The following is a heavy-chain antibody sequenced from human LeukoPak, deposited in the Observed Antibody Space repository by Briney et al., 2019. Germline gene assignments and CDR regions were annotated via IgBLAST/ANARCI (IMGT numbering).Heavy chain of an antibody. CDR3: ARDIAVALDY. CDR2: IGTAGDT. J-gene: IGHJ4*02. D-gene: IGHD6-19*01. CDR1: GFTFSDYD. Sequence: GGSLRLSCAASGFTFSDYDMHWVRQATGKGLEWVSAIGTAGDTYYTGSVKGRFTTSRDNAKNSLYLQMNSLRAEDTAVYYCARDIAVALDYWGQGTLVTVSS. V-gene: IGHV3-13*01.